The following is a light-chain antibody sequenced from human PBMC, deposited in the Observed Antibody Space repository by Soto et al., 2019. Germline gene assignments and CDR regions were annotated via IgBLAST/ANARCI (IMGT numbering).Light chain of an antibody. Sequence: DVVMTQSPLSLPVTLGQPASISCRSSESLIHSDGSTYLSWFQQRPGQSQRRLIYEVSDRDSGVPDRFRGSGSGTDFTLKISRVEAEDVGVYYCMQGTHWPWTFGQGTEVEIK. J-gene: IGKJ1*01. CDR2: EVS. V-gene: IGKV2-30*02. CDR3: MQGTHWPWT. CDR1: ESLIHSDGSTY.